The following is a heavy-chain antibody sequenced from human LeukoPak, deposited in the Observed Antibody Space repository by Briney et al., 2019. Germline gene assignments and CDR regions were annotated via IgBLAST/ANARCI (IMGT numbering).Heavy chain of an antibody. D-gene: IGHD5-12*01. CDR1: GYTFTSYF. Sequence: ASVKVSCKASGYTFTSYFMHWVRQAPGQRLEWMGWINAGDGNTKYSQKFQGRVTTTRDTSASTAYMELSSLRSEHTAVYYCARGYGGYDLDYWGQGTLVTVSS. CDR3: ARGYGGYDLDY. J-gene: IGHJ4*02. V-gene: IGHV1-3*01. CDR2: INAGDGNT.